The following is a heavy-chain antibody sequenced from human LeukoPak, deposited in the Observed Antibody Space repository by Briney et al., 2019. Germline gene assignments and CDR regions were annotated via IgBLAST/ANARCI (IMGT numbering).Heavy chain of an antibody. Sequence: PSETLSLTCAVYGGSFSGYYWSWIRQPPGKGLEWIGEINHSGSTNYNPSLKSRVTISVDTSKNQFSLKLSSVTAADTAAYYCARAMYYGSGSYYRAKYYFDYWAREPWSPSPQ. D-gene: IGHD3-10*01. J-gene: IGHJ4*02. CDR1: GGSFSGYY. V-gene: IGHV4-34*01. CDR2: INHSGST. CDR3: ARAMYYGSGSYYRAKYYFDY.